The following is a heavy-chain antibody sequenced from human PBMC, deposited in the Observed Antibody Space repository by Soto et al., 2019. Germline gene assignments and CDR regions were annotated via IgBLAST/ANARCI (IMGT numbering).Heavy chain of an antibody. D-gene: IGHD3-10*01. Sequence: QVQLVQSGAEVKKPGSSVKVYCKASGGTFSSYTISWVRQAPGQGLEWMGRIIPILGIANYAQKFQGRVTITADKSTSTAYMELSSLRSEDTAMYYCTIRVRGVFDYGGQGTLVTVSS. CDR1: GGTFSSYT. CDR3: TIRVRGVFDY. V-gene: IGHV1-69*02. CDR2: IIPILGIA. J-gene: IGHJ4*02.